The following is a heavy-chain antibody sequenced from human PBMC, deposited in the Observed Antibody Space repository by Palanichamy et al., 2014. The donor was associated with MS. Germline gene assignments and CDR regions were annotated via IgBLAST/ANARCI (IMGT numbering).Heavy chain of an antibody. Sequence: EVQLVESGGGLVQPGGSLRLSCAASGFTFSTYTLHWVRQAPGKRLEYISAITSDGVNTYYANSVKGRFTISRDNSKNTLYLQMGSLRTDDMAVYYCAREGIPSTSFGWGDVWGQGTTVTVSS. V-gene: IGHV3-64*01. D-gene: IGHD3-16*01. CDR3: AREGIPSTSFGWGDV. CDR1: GFTFSTYT. J-gene: IGHJ6*02. CDR2: ITSDGVNT.